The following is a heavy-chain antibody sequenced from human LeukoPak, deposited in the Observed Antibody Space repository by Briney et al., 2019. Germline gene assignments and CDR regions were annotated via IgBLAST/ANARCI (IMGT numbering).Heavy chain of an antibody. V-gene: IGHV3-33*01. D-gene: IGHD3-22*01. J-gene: IGHJ4*02. CDR1: GFTFSSYG. CDR2: IWYDGSNK. CDR3: AREEGGYDSSGYPANDY. Sequence: GGSLRLSCAASGFTFSSYGMHWVRQAPGKGLEWVVVIWYDGSNKYYADSVKGRFTISRDNSKNTLYLQMNSLRAEDTAVYYCAREEGGYDSSGYPANDYWGQGTLVTVSS.